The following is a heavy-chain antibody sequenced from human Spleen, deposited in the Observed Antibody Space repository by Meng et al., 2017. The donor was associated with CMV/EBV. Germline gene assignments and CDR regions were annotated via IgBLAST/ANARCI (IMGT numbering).Heavy chain of an antibody. CDR2: INHSGST. V-gene: IGHV4-34*01. CDR1: YY. D-gene: IGHD2-15*01. J-gene: IGHJ5*02. Sequence: YYWSWIRQPPGKGLEWIGEINHSGSTNYNPSLKSRVTISVDTSKNQFSLKLSSVTAADTAVYYCARGLNGRADCSGGSCDANWFDPWGQGTLVTVSS. CDR3: ARGLNGRADCSGGSCDANWFDP.